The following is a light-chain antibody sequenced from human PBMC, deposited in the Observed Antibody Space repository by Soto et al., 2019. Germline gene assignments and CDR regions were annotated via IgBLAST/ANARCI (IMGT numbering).Light chain of an antibody. V-gene: IGLV2-14*01. J-gene: IGLJ1*01. Sequence: QSVLTQPASVSGSPGQSITISCTGTSSDVGGYIYVSWYQQHPGKAPKLMIYEVSNRPSGVSNRFSGSKSGNTASLTISGLQAEDEADYYCSSYSRTSFYVFGTGTKLPVL. CDR3: SSYSRTSFYV. CDR2: EVS. CDR1: SSDVGGYIY.